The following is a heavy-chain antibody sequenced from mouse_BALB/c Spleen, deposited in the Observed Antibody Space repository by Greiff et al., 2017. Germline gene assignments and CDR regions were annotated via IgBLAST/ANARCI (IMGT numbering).Heavy chain of an antibody. CDR3: ARDTTVVAEGAMDY. D-gene: IGHD1-1*01. J-gene: IGHJ4*01. V-gene: IGHV1-9*01. CDR1: GYTFSSYW. CDR2: ILPGSGST. Sequence: VKLQESGAELMKPGASVKISCKATGYTFSSYWIEWVKQRPGHGLEWIGEILPGSGSTNYNEKFKGKATFTADTSSNTAYMQLSSLTSEDSAVYYCARDTTVVAEGAMDYWGQGTSVTVSS.